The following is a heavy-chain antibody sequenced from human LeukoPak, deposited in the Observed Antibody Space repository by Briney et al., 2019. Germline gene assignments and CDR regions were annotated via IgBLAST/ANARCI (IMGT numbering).Heavy chain of an antibody. CDR2: ISGSGTTT. J-gene: IGHJ4*02. CDR3: VKNWGTVTTDY. Sequence: GGSPRLSCSASGFTFSTHTMHWVRQAPGRGLEYVSGISGSGTTTYYADSVKGRFTISRDNTKDTLYLQMNSLRTEDTAVYYCVKNWGTVTTDYWGQGTLVTVSS. D-gene: IGHD4-17*01. V-gene: IGHV3-64D*06. CDR1: GFTFSTHT.